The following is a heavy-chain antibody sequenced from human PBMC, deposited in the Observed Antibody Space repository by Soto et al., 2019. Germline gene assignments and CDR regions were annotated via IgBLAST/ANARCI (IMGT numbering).Heavy chain of an antibody. Sequence: QVQLVESGGGVVQPGRSLRLSCAASGFTFSSYVMHWVRQAPGKGLEWVAVISYDGSNKYYADSVKGRFTISRDNSKNTLYLQMNSLRAEDTAMYYCARTPNWYYFDYWGQGTLVTVSS. D-gene: IGHD1-1*01. V-gene: IGHV3-30-3*01. J-gene: IGHJ4*02. CDR3: ARTPNWYYFDY. CDR2: ISYDGSNK. CDR1: GFTFSSYV.